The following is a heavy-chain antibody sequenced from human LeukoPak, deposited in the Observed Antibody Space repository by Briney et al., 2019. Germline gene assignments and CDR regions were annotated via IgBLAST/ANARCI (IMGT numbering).Heavy chain of an antibody. J-gene: IGHJ6*02. D-gene: IGHD3-3*01. V-gene: IGHV3-30*04. Sequence: RSGGSLRLSCAASGFTFSSYAMHWVRQAPGKGLEWVAVISYDGSNKYYADSVKGRFTISRDNSKNTLYLQMNSLRAEDTAVYCCARGQSYYDFWSGPSMDVWGQGTTVTVSS. CDR2: ISYDGSNK. CDR1: GFTFSSYA. CDR3: ARGQSYYDFWSGPSMDV.